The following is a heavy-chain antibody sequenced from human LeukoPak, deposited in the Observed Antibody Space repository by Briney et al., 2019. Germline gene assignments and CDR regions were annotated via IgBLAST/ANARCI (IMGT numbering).Heavy chain of an antibody. J-gene: IGHJ6*02. CDR3: ARVDSYGYPLYYYGMDV. Sequence: ASVKVSCKASGYTFTSYGISWVRQAPGQGLEWMGWISAYKGNTNYAQKLQGRVTMTTDTSTSTAYMELRSLRSDDTAVYYCARVDSYGYPLYYYGMDVWGQGTTVTVSS. CDR1: GYTFTSYG. D-gene: IGHD5-18*01. V-gene: IGHV1-18*01. CDR2: ISAYKGNT.